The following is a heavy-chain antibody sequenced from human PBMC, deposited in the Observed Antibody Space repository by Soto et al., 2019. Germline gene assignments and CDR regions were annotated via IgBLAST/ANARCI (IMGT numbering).Heavy chain of an antibody. J-gene: IGHJ4*02. D-gene: IGHD6-13*01. CDR3: ASGGIAAAGTSPVFDY. CDR2: IYYSGST. Sequence: PSETLSLTCTLDLGSISSYYWSRIRQPPGKGLEWIGYIYYSGSTNYNPSLKSRVTISVDTSKNQFSLKLSSVTAADTAVYYCASGGIAAAGTSPVFDYCGQGTLVTVSS. CDR1: LGSISSYY. V-gene: IGHV4-59*01.